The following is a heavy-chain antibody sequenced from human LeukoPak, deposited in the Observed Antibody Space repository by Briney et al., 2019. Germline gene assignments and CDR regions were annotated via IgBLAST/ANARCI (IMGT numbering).Heavy chain of an antibody. Sequence: PSETLSLTCAIYGGSFNGYYWSWIRQPPGKGLEWIGYIYYSGSTYYNPSLKSRVTISVDTSKDQFSLKLSSVTAADTAVYYCARGVLAYCGADCYDDAFDIWGQGTMVTVSS. J-gene: IGHJ3*02. CDR3: ARGVLAYCGADCYDDAFDI. V-gene: IGHV4-59*01. CDR1: GGSFNGYY. D-gene: IGHD2-21*02. CDR2: IYYSGST.